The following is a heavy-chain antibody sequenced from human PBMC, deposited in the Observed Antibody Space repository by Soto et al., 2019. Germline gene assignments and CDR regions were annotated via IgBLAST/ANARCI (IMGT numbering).Heavy chain of an antibody. CDR1: GYTFTGYY. CDR3: ARDRRITTSPRSYYYYGMDV. J-gene: IGHJ6*02. V-gene: IGHV1-2*04. Sequence: ASVKVSCKASGYTFTGYYMHWVRQAPGQGLEWMGWINPNSGGTNYAQKFQGWVTMTRDTSISTAYMELSRLRSDDTAVYYCARDRRITTSPRSYYYYGMDVWGQGTTVTVSS. D-gene: IGHD4-4*01. CDR2: INPNSGGT.